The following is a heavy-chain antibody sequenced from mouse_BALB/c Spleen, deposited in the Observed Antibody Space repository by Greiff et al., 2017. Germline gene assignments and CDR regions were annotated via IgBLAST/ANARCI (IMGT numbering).Heavy chain of an antibody. Sequence: VQLQQSGAELVKPGASVKLSCKASGYTFTSYYMYWVKQRPGQGLEWIGEINPSNGGTNFNEKFKSKATLTVDKSSSTAYMQLSSLTSEDSAVYYCTRSYGSSSFAYWGQGTLVTVSA. CDR1: GYTFTSYY. D-gene: IGHD1-1*01. J-gene: IGHJ3*01. CDR2: INPSNGGT. V-gene: IGHV1S81*02. CDR3: TRSYGSSSFAY.